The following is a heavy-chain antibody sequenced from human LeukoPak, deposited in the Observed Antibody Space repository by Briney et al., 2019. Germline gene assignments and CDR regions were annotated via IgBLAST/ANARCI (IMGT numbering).Heavy chain of an antibody. J-gene: IGHJ3*02. Sequence: SETLSLTCTVSGGSISSYYWSWIRQPPGKGLEWIGYIYYSGSTNYNPSLKSRVTISVDTSKNQFSLKLSSVTAADTAVYYCARVVGDGYNLKGNAFDIWGQGTMVTVSS. D-gene: IGHD5-24*01. V-gene: IGHV4-59*01. CDR1: GGSISSYY. CDR2: IYYSGST. CDR3: ARVVGDGYNLKGNAFDI.